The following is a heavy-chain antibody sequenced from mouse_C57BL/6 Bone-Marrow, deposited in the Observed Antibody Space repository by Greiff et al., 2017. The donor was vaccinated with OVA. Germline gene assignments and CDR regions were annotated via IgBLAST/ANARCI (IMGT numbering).Heavy chain of an antibody. CDR2: ILPGSGST. CDR1: GYTFTGYW. J-gene: IGHJ1*03. Sequence: VQLQESGAELMKPGASVKLSCKATGYTFTGYWIEWVKQRPGHGLEWIGEILPGSGSTNYNEKFKGKATFTADTSSNTAYMHLSSLTTEDSAIYYGARGEPENCSRAGYFDVWGTGTTVTVSS. CDR3: ARGEPENCSRAGYFDV. D-gene: IGHD6-1*01. V-gene: IGHV1-9*01.